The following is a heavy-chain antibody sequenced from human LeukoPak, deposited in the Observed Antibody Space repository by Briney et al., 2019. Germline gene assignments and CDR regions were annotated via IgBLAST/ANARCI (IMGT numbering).Heavy chain of an antibody. CDR3: ARGWAAIDS. J-gene: IGHJ4*02. CDR1: GSTLSSYW. V-gene: IGHV3-7*04. CDR2: IGQDGTEK. D-gene: IGHD5-18*01. Sequence: GGSLRLSCAASGSTLSSYWMTWARQAPGKGLEWVANIGQDGTEKYSVDSVKGRFTISRDNAKNSLYLQMNSLRAEDTGVYYCARGWAAIDSWGQGTLVTVSS.